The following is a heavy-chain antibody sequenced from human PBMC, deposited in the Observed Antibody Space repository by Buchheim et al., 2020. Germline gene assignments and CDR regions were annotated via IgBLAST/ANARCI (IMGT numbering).Heavy chain of an antibody. CDR3: ARVHWGEYDQYYGLDV. Sequence: VRLVESGGGVVKPGGSLRLSCAVSGFDFSDFYMTWIRQAPGKGLEWVSYISGGSSYIVYADTVQGRFTIPRDNAQNSLSLQMNNLRAEDTAVYYCARVHWGEYDQYYGLDVWGQGTT. CDR2: ISGGSSYI. CDR1: GFDFSDFY. J-gene: IGHJ6*02. V-gene: IGHV3-11*06. D-gene: IGHD4-17*01.